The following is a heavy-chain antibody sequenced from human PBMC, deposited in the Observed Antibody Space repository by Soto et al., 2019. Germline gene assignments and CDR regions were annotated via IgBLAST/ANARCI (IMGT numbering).Heavy chain of an antibody. D-gene: IGHD2-2*01. V-gene: IGHV3-23*01. CDR3: AKGGEGSCSRTSCLYFSDS. CDR1: GFTFRTYA. J-gene: IGHJ5*02. CDR2: ISDSGTT. Sequence: EVQLLDSGGGLVQPGGSLRLSCAASGFTFRTYAMSWVRQAPGKGLEWVSTISDSGTTYYANSVKGRFTISRDNSRKTLDLQMHSLRVEATAVYYCAKGGEGSCSRTSCLYFSDSWGQGTLVTVSS.